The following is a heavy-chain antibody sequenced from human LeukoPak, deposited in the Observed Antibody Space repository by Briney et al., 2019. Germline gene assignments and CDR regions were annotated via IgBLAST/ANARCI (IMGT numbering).Heavy chain of an antibody. CDR1: GGSISSYY. V-gene: IGHV4-4*07. CDR3: ARDNRYFDPGVYYYYGLDV. Sequence: LSETLSLTCTVSGGSISSYYWSWIRQPAGKGLEWIWRIYTSGSTNYNPSLKSRVTMSVDTSKNQFSLKLSSVTAADTAVYYCARDNRYFDPGVYYYYGLDVWGQGTTVTVSS. D-gene: IGHD3-9*01. J-gene: IGHJ6*02. CDR2: IYTSGST.